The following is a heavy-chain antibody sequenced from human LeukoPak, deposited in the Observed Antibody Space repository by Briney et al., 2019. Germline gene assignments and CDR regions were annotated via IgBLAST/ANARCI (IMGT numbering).Heavy chain of an antibody. D-gene: IGHD3-10*01. V-gene: IGHV4-31*11. CDR2: IYYSGST. CDR3: ARGGYYGSGSYTPLDS. CDR1: GGSISSGPYH. J-gene: IGHJ4*02. Sequence: PSGTLPLTCAVSGGSISSGPYHWGWIRQHPGKGLEWIGYIYYSGSTYYNPSLKSRLIISIDTSKTQFSLRLNSVTAADTAVYYCARGGYYGSGSYTPLDSWGQGTLVTVSS.